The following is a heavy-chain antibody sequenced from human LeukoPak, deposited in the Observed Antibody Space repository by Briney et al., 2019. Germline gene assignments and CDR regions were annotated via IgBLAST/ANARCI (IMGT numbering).Heavy chain of an antibody. V-gene: IGHV1-69*13. Sequence: SVKVSCKASGGTFSSYAISWVRQAPGQGLEWMGGIIPIFGTANYAQKFQGRVTITADESTSTAYMELSSLRSEDTAVYYCAREVTRYCSSTSCFNWFDPWGQGTLMTVSS. CDR3: AREVTRYCSSTSCFNWFDP. CDR1: GGTFSSYA. CDR2: IIPIFGTA. D-gene: IGHD2-2*01. J-gene: IGHJ5*02.